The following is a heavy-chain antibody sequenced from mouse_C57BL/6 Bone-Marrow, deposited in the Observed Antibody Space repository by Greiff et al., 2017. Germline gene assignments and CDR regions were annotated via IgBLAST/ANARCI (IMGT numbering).Heavy chain of an antibody. CDR2: IYPGDGDT. Sequence: VQLQQSGPELVKPGASVKISCKASGYAFSSSWMHWVKQRPGKGLEWIGRIYPGDGDTNYNGKFKGKATLTADKSFSTAYMQLSSLTSEDSAVYFCSRGGYDAWFAYWGQGTLVTVSA. J-gene: IGHJ3*01. V-gene: IGHV1-82*01. CDR1: GYAFSSSW. CDR3: SRGGYDAWFAY. D-gene: IGHD2-2*01.